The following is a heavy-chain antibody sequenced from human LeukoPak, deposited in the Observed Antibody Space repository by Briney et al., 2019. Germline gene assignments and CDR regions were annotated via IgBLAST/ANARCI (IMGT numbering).Heavy chain of an antibody. CDR2: ISDSGST. D-gene: IGHD6-13*01. Sequence: SETLSLTCAVYGGSFSGYYWSWIRQPPGKGLEWIGEISDSGSTYYNPSLKSRVTISVDTSKNQFSLKLSSVTAADTAVYYCARYSSSWYVDWFDPWGQGTLVTVSS. CDR1: GGSFSGYY. V-gene: IGHV4-34*01. J-gene: IGHJ5*02. CDR3: ARYSSSWYVDWFDP.